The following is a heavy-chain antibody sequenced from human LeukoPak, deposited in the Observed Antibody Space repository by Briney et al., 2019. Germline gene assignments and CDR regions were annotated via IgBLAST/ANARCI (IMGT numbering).Heavy chain of an antibody. V-gene: IGHV3-48*02. CDR1: GFTFSNSN. D-gene: IGHD2-21*01. J-gene: IGHJ4*02. CDR3: TRPLVF. CDR2: ISSSGSTI. Sequence: GGSLRLSCAASGFTFSNSNMNWVRQAPGKGLEWISYISSSGSTIDYAVSVKGRFTISRDNAKNSLYLQMNSLRDEDTAVYYCTRPLVFGGQGTLVTVSS.